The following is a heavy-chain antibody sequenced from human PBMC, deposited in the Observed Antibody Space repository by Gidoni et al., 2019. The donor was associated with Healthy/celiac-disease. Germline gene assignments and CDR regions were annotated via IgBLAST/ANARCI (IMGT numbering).Heavy chain of an antibody. CDR2: ISGSGGST. Sequence: EVQLLESGGGLVQPGGSLRLSCAASGSTFSSYAMSWVRQAPGKGMEWVSAISGSGGSTYYADSVKGRFTISRDNSKNTLYLQMNSLRAEDTAVYYCAKEGDGYNFVDYWGQGTLVTVSS. CDR3: AKEGDGYNFVDY. CDR1: GSTFSSYA. D-gene: IGHD5-12*01. V-gene: IGHV3-23*01. J-gene: IGHJ4*02.